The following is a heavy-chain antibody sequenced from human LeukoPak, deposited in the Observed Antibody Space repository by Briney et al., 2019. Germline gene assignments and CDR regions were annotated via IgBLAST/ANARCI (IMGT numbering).Heavy chain of an antibody. CDR2: ISSSGSTI. D-gene: IGHD2-21*01. CDR3: ARAAAEDLGDSSLDY. V-gene: IGHV3-11*01. CDR1: GFTFSDYY. Sequence: GGSLRLSCAASGFTFSDYYMSWIRQAPGKGLEWVSYISSSGSTIYYADSVKGRFTISRDNAKNSLYLQMNSLRAEDTAVYYCARAAAEDLGDSSLDYWGQGTLVTVSS. J-gene: IGHJ4*02.